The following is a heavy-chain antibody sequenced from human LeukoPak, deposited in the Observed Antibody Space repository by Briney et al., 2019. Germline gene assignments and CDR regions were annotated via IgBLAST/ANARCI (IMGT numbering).Heavy chain of an antibody. CDR2: IKSDGSTT. CDR3: ARGIARGSGSTQGY. CDR1: GFTFSDYW. D-gene: IGHD3-10*01. V-gene: IGHV3-74*01. Sequence: GGSLRLSCAASGFTFSDYWMHWVRQAPEKGLVWVSRIKSDGSTTHYADSVKGRFTISRDNAKNTLYLQLNSLRAEDTAVYYCARGIARGSGSTQGYWGQGTLVTVSS. J-gene: IGHJ4*02.